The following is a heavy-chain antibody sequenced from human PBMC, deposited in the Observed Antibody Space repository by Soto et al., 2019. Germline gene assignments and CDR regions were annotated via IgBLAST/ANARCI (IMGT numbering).Heavy chain of an antibody. V-gene: IGHV1-69*13. J-gene: IGHJ6*02. D-gene: IGHD4-4*01. Sequence: ASVKVSCKASGGIFSSYAISWVRQAPGQGLEWMGGIIPIFGTANYAQKFQGRVTITADESTSTAYMELSSLRSEDTAVYYCARDQDVSNYHGMDVWGQGTTVTVSS. CDR1: GGIFSSYA. CDR2: IIPIFGTA. CDR3: ARDQDVSNYHGMDV.